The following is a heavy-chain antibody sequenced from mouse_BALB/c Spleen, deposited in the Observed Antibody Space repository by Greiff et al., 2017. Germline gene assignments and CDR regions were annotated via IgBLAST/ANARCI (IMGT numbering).Heavy chain of an antibody. V-gene: IGHV3-2*02. CDR3: ARRDGLGYDVGGAMDY. J-gene: IGHJ4*01. Sequence: ESGPGLVKPSQSLSLTCTVTGYSITSDYAWNWIRQFPGNKLEWMGYISYSGSTSYNPSLKSRISITRDTSKNQFFLQLNSVTTEDTATYYCARRDGLGYDVGGAMDYWGQGTSVTVSS. CDR1: GYSITSDYA. CDR2: ISYSGST. D-gene: IGHD2-2*01.